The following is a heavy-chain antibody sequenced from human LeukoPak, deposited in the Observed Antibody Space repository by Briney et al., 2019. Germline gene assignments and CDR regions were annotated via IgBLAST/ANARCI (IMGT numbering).Heavy chain of an antibody. V-gene: IGHV1-46*03. D-gene: IGHD1-26*01. CDR2: INPSGGST. Sequence: GASVKVPCKASGYTFTSYYMHWVRQAPGQGLEWMGIINPSGGSTSYAQMFQGRVTMTRDTSTSTVYMELSSLRSEDTAVYYCGRDLGRAECYFDYWGQGTLVTVSS. J-gene: IGHJ4*02. CDR3: GRDLGRAECYFDY. CDR1: GYTFTSYY.